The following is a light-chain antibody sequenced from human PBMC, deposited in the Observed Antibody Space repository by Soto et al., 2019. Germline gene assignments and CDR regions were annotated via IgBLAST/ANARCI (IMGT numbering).Light chain of an antibody. CDR1: ENIKNW. Sequence: DVQMTQSPSTLAASVGDRVTITCRASENIKNWLAWYQQTPGKAPKVLISDASRLETGVPSRFSGSGYGTDFTLTITILQTDDFGTCHCQQYDDHSKTFGQGTKVDIK. CDR2: DAS. J-gene: IGKJ1*01. CDR3: QQYDDHSKT. V-gene: IGKV1-5*01.